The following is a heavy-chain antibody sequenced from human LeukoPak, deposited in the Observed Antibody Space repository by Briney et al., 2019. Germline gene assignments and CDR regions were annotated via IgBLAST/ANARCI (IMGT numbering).Heavy chain of an antibody. J-gene: IGHJ5*02. V-gene: IGHV3-23*01. D-gene: IGHD3-22*01. CDR3: AKSGSTMLVTRFDP. CDR1: GFTFRSYA. CDR2: IIGGGGNT. Sequence: SGGSLRLSCAASGFTFRSYAMSWVRQAPGKGLEWVSGIIGGGGNTYYADSVKGRFTISRDNSKKTLYLQINRLRAEDTVVYYSAKSGSTMLVTRFDPWGQGPLVSVSS.